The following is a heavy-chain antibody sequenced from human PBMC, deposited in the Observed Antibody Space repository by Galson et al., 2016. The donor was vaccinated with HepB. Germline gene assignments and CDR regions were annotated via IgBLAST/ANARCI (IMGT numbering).Heavy chain of an antibody. CDR2: ISSSSSTI. CDR1: GFTFSRYS. Sequence: SLRLSCAASGFTFSRYSINWVRQAPGKGLEWVSYISSSSSTIYYADSMKGRFTISRDNAKNSLYLQMKSLRDEDTAVYYCARGRKDYYDSSGYYPDAFDIWGQGTMVTVSS. CDR3: ARGRKDYYDSSGYYPDAFDI. V-gene: IGHV3-48*02. D-gene: IGHD3-22*01. J-gene: IGHJ3*02.